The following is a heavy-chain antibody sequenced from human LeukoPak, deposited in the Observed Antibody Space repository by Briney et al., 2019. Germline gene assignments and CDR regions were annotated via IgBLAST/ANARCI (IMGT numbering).Heavy chain of an antibody. CDR1: GFTFSSYG. CDR3: AKDNAYYYADY. J-gene: IGHJ4*02. CDR2: IGYDGRNK. D-gene: IGHD3-10*01. V-gene: IGHV3-30*02. Sequence: GGSLRLSCAASGFTFSSYGIHGVRQAPGKGLEWVTFIGYDGRNKYYADSVKGRFTISRDNSKNTLYLQMNSLRAEDTAVYYCAKDNAYYYADYWGQGTLVTVSS.